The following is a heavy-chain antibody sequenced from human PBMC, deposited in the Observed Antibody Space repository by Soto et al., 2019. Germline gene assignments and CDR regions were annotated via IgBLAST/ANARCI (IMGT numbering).Heavy chain of an antibody. V-gene: IGHV5-51*01. CDR1: GYTFTTYW. D-gene: IGHD6-19*01. CDR2: IYPGDSDT. J-gene: IGHJ6*02. CDR3: SRHVAVAGRSPFYYYGMDV. Sequence: PGESLKISCKGSGYTFTTYWIGWVRQMPGKGLEWMGIIYPGDSDTRYSPSFQGQVTISADKSISTAYLQWSSLKASDTAMYYCSRHVAVAGRSPFYYYGMDVWGQGTTVTVSS.